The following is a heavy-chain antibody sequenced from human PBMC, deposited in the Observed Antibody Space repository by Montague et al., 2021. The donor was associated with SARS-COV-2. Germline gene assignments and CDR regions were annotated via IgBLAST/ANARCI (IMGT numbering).Heavy chain of an antibody. CDR1: GGSISRSSFY. J-gene: IGHJ5*02. V-gene: IGHV4-39*01. D-gene: IGHD3-10*01. CDR3: VRPHRVRGVIGWFDP. CDR2: VYYSGST. Sequence: SETLSLTCTVSGGSISRSSFYWGWIRQPPGKGLEWIGSVYYSGSTYYNPSLKSRVTISVDMSKNQFSLKLNSVTAADTAVYYCVRPHRVRGVIGWFDPWGQGTLVTVSS.